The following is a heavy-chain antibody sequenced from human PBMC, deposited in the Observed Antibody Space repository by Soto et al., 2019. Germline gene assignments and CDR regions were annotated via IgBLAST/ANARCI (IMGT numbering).Heavy chain of an antibody. J-gene: IGHJ4*02. CDR3: ARGGGSGWFLIDS. V-gene: IGHV3-30-3*01. Sequence: PGGSLRLSCAASGFSLSNYAMHWVRQAPGKGLEWLALISYDGINKFYADSVKGRLTISRDNSKNTLHLHMDSLRPEDTALYYCARGGGSGWFLIDSRGQGTLVTVSS. D-gene: IGHD6-19*01. CDR1: GFSLSNYA. CDR2: ISYDGINK.